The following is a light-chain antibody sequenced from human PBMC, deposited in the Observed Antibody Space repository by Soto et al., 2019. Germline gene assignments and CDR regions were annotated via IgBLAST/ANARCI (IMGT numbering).Light chain of an antibody. CDR2: GAS. CDR3: HQYGSSPET. V-gene: IGKV3-20*01. J-gene: IGKJ1*01. Sequence: EMVLTQSPDTLSVSQGERATLSCRARQTVSSNFLAWYQQRPGQAPRLLIYGASSRAAGIPDRFSGSGSGTDFTLTISRLEPEDLAVYYCHQYGSSPETFGQVTKVDIK. CDR1: QTVSSNF.